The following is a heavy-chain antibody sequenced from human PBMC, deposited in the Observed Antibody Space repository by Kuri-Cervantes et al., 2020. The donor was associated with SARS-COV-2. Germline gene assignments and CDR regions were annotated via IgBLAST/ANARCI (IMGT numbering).Heavy chain of an antibody. J-gene: IGHJ6*03. D-gene: IGHD3-3*02. CDR3: ASCLANYYYYMDV. Sequence: SVKVSCKASGGTFSSYAINWVRQAPGQGLEWMGGIIPIFGTANYAQKFQGRVTITADESTSTAYMELSSLRSGDTAVYYCASCLANYYYYMDVWGKGTAVTVSS. CDR1: GGTFSSYA. V-gene: IGHV1-69*13. CDR2: IIPIFGTA.